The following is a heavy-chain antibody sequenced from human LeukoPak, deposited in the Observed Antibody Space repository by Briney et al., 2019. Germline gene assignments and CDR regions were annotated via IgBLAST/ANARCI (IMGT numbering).Heavy chain of an antibody. V-gene: IGHV3-33*01. CDR2: IWYDGSNK. J-gene: IGHJ4*02. Sequence: PGRSLRLSCAASGYTFSSYGMHWVRQAPGKGLEWVAVIWYDGSNKYYADSVKGRFTISRDNSKNTQYLQMNSLRAEDTAVYYCARDREQCFDYWGQGTLVTVSS. CDR1: GYTFSSYG. CDR3: ARDREQCFDY. D-gene: IGHD6-19*01.